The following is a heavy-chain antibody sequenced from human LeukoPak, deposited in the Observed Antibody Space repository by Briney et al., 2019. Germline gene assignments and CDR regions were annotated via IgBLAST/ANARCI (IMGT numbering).Heavy chain of an antibody. J-gene: IGHJ3*02. V-gene: IGHV3-48*02. D-gene: IGHD1-1*01. CDR1: GFTFSAHA. CDR3: ARDNLAYTTGWNGASDM. Sequence: GGSLRLSCAASGFTFSAHAMSWVRQAPGMGLEWVSYISSSTSDIYYADSVKGRFTISRDNAKNSLFLQLNSLRHEDTSIYYCARDNLAYTTGWNGASDMWGQGAMVTVSS. CDR2: ISSSTSDI.